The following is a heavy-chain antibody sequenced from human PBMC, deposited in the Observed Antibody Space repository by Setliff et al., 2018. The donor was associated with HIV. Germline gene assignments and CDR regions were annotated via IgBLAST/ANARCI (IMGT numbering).Heavy chain of an antibody. J-gene: IGHJ5*02. Sequence: SETLSLTCAVSGGSIGGTHYWHWVRQPPGRGLEWIGDIHHSGSTYYNPSLKSRVTMSIDTSQNQFSLKLTSVTATDTAVYYCARHRYSSSINWFDPWGQGTLVTVSS. CDR2: IHHSGST. CDR3: ARHRYSSSINWFDP. CDR1: GGSIGGTHY. D-gene: IGHD6-13*01. V-gene: IGHV4-4*02.